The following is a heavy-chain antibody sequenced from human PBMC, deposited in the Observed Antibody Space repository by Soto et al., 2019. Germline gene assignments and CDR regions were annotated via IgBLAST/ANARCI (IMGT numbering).Heavy chain of an antibody. J-gene: IGHJ6*02. CDR2: INHSGST. Sequence: QVQLQQWGAGLLKPSETLSLTCAVYGGSFSGYYWSWIRQPPGKGLEWIGEINHSGSTNYNPSLKSRVTISVDTSKNQFSLKLSSVTAADTAVYYCASGYCSSTSCPTSVYYYYGMDVWGQGTTVTVSS. V-gene: IGHV4-34*01. CDR1: GGSFSGYY. D-gene: IGHD2-2*01. CDR3: ASGYCSSTSCPTSVYYYYGMDV.